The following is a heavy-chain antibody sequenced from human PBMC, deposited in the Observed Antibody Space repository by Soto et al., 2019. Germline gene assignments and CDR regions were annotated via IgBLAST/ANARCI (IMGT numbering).Heavy chain of an antibody. CDR1: GFTFSSYG. CDR3: AKDPGSSYYYGSGSRGHNTYFDY. D-gene: IGHD3-10*01. CDR2: ISYDGSNK. J-gene: IGHJ4*02. Sequence: QVQLVESGGGVVQPGRSLRLSCAASGFTFSSYGMHWVRQAPGKGLEWVAVISYDGSNKYYADSVKGRFTISRDNSKNTLYLQMNSLRAEDTAVYYCAKDPGSSYYYGSGSRGHNTYFDYWGQGTLVTVSS. V-gene: IGHV3-30*18.